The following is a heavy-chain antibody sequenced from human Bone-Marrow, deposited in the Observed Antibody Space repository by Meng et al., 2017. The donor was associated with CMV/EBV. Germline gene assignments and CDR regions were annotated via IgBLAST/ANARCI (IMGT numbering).Heavy chain of an antibody. Sequence: ASVKVSCKASGYTFTKYHIHWVRQAPGQGLEWLGWINPKSGVTNHTQRFQGRLTMTRDASINTAYMEVSRLRSDDTAVYYCARGIGWNYFDYWGQGTLVTVSS. V-gene: IGHV1-2*02. CDR3: ARGIGWNYFDY. CDR2: INPKSGVT. J-gene: IGHJ4*02. D-gene: IGHD6-19*01. CDR1: GYTFTKYH.